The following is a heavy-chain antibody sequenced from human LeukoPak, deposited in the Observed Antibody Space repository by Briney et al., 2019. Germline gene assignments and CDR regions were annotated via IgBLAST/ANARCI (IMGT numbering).Heavy chain of an antibody. CDR3: ARDKKSGESSEIDY. CDR2: INRDGSTT. D-gene: IGHD3-10*01. J-gene: IGHJ4*02. V-gene: IGHV3-74*03. CDR1: GFTFSNYW. Sequence: GGSLRLSCAASGFTFSNYWVHWVRPAPGRGVVWVSRINRDGSTTKYADSVKGRFTVSRDNANNTLNLQMNSLRAEDTAVYYCARDKKSGESSEIDYWGQGTLVTVSS.